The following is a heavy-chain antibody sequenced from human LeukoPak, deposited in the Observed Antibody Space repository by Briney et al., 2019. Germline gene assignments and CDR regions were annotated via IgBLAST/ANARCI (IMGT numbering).Heavy chain of an antibody. V-gene: IGHV3-23*01. D-gene: IGHD3-10*01. CDR1: GLSFSRNA. J-gene: IGHJ4*02. CDR2: ISTSGDDK. Sequence: GALRLSCTAAGLSFSRNAMGWVRQAPGKGLEWVSIISTSGDDKFYADSVRGRFSISRDNPKNTVYLQLNSLRAEDTAVYFCAKGGSGSYLYYFDYWGQGTLVTVSS. CDR3: AKGGSGSYLYYFDY.